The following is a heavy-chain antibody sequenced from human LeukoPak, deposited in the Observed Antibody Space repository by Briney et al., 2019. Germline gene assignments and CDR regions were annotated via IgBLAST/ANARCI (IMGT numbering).Heavy chain of an antibody. V-gene: IGHV3-30*18. Sequence: GGSLRLSCAASGFTFSSYGMHWVRQAPGKGLEWVAVISYDGSNKYYADSVKGRFTISRDNSKNTLYLQMNSLRVEDTAVYYCAQGQYSSGWYFGYWGQGTLVTVSS. CDR1: GFTFSSYG. CDR2: ISYDGSNK. D-gene: IGHD6-19*01. J-gene: IGHJ4*02. CDR3: AQGQYSSGWYFGY.